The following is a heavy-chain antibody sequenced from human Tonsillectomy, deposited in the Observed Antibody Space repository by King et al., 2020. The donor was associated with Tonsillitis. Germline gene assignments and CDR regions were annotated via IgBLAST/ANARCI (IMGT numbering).Heavy chain of an antibody. CDR1: GFTFGAYD. V-gene: IGHV3-23*04. D-gene: IGHD3-3*01. CDR2: LNRGGGGT. Sequence: QLVQSGGGLVQPGGSLRLSCVASGFTFGAYDMSWVRQAPGKGLEWVSTLNRGGGGTYYADSVKGRFTVSSDHSKDTLYLQLNSLAADDTAVYYCARHIHWSGPRPFDDWGQGTLVAVSS. J-gene: IGHJ4*02. CDR3: ARHIHWSGPRPFDD.